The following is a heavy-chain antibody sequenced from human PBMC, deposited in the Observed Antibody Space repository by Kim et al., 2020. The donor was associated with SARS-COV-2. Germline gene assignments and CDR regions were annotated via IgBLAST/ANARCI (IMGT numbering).Heavy chain of an antibody. J-gene: IGHJ4*02. D-gene: IGHD5-18*01. Sequence: SETLSLTCTVSGGSISSYYWSWIRQPPGKGLEWIGYIYYSGSTNYNPSLKSRVTISVDTSKNQFSLKLSSVTAADTAVYYCARVSFQGHSYGYYFDYWGQGTLVTVSS. CDR3: ARVSFQGHSYGYYFDY. CDR1: GGSISSYY. CDR2: IYYSGST. V-gene: IGHV4-59*01.